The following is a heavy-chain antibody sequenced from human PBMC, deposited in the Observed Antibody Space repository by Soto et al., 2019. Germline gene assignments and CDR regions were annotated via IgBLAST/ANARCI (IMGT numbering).Heavy chain of an antibody. CDR1: GYTFTSYG. V-gene: IGHV1-18*01. Sequence: QVQLVQSGAEVKKPGASVKVSCKASGYTFTSYGISWVRQAPGQGLEWMGWISAYNGNTNYAQKLQGRVTMTTDTSTRTAYMERRSLRSDDTAVYYCARAMVRGVIMGGDNWYFDLWGRGTLVTVSS. CDR3: ARAMVRGVIMGGDNWYFDL. J-gene: IGHJ2*01. D-gene: IGHD3-10*01. CDR2: ISAYNGNT.